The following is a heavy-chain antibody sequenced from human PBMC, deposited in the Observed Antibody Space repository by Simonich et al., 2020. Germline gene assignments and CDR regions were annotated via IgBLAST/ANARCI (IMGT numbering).Heavy chain of an antibody. V-gene: IGHV3-53*01. CDR3: ARWTATGYYFDY. CDR1: GFTVSSNY. Sequence: EVQLVESGGGLIQPGGSLRLSCAASGFTVSSNYMSWVRRATGKGLGWGAVFNSESSTYDAESVKGRFTISRDNSKNTLYLQINSLRAEDTAVYYCARWTATGYYFDYWGQGTLVTVSS. J-gene: IGHJ4*02. CDR2: FNSESST. D-gene: IGHD1-1*01.